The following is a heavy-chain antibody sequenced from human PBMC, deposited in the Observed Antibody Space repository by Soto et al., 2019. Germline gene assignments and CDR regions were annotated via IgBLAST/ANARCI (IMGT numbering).Heavy chain of an antibody. V-gene: IGHV3-74*01. J-gene: IGHJ5*01. Sequence: GGSLRLSCAASGFTFSRDWMHWVRQAPGKGLVWVSRINGDGSSTSYADSVKGRFTISRDNAKNMLYLQVNSLRADDTAVYYCAGSPGLSRISGTTLGAWGQGTLVTVSS. CDR3: AGSPGLSRISGTTLGA. CDR2: INGDGSST. CDR1: GFTFSRDW. D-gene: IGHD1-7*01.